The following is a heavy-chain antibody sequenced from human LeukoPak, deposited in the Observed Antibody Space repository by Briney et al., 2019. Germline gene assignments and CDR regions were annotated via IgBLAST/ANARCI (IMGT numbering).Heavy chain of an antibody. CDR3: ARSFGQLASSYFDY. Sequence: GSLRLSCAASGFTFSSYSMNWVRQAPGKGLEWVSSISSSSSYIYYADSVKGRFTISRDNAKNSLYLQMNSLRAEDTALYYCARSFGQLASSYFDYWGQGTLVTVSS. CDR2: ISSSSSYI. CDR1: GFTFSSYS. D-gene: IGHD3-10*01. J-gene: IGHJ4*02. V-gene: IGHV3-21*04.